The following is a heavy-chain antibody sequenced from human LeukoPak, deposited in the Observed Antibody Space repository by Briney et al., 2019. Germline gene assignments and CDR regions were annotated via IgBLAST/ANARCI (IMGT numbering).Heavy chain of an antibody. D-gene: IGHD6-13*01. CDR2: ISWNSGSI. CDR3: AKDLIAAAGSLGGFDI. J-gene: IGHJ3*02. Sequence: GRSLRLSCAASGFTFDDYTMHWVRQAPGKGLEWVSGISWNSGSIGYADSVKGRFTISRDNAKNSLYLQMNSLRAEDTALYYCAKDLIAAAGSLGGFDIWGQGTMVTVSS. V-gene: IGHV3-9*01. CDR1: GFTFDDYT.